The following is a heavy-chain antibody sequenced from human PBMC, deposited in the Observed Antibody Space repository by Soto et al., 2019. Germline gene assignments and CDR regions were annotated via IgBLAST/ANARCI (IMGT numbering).Heavy chain of an antibody. CDR1: GGTFSSYA. CDR2: IIPIFGTA. D-gene: IGHD6-19*01. Sequence: QVQLVQSGAEVKKPGSSVKVSCKASGGTFSSYAISWVRQAPGQGLEWMGGIIPIFGTANYAQKFQGRVTITADKSTSTAYMELSSLRSEDTAVYYCARGRSEGIAVGRNWFDPWGQGTLVTVSS. J-gene: IGHJ5*02. CDR3: ARGRSEGIAVGRNWFDP. V-gene: IGHV1-69*06.